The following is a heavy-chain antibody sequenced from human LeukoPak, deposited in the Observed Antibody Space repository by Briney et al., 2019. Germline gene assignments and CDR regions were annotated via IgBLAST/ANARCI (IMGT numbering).Heavy chain of an antibody. D-gene: IGHD3-10*01. CDR3: ARERRFGELLLFDY. Sequence: ASVKVSCKASGGTFSSYAISWVRQAPGQGLEWMGRINANSGGTNFAQRFQGRVTMTRDTPVSTAYMELSRLRSDDTAVYYCARERRFGELLLFDYWGQGTLVTVSS. V-gene: IGHV1-2*06. CDR1: GGTFSSYA. CDR2: INANSGGT. J-gene: IGHJ4*02.